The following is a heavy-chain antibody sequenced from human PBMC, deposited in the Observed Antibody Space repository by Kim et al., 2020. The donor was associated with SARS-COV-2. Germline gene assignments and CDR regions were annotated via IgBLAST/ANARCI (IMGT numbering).Heavy chain of an antibody. J-gene: IGHJ6*02. CDR1: GFTFTSSA. CDR2: IVVGSGNT. Sequence: SVKVSCKASGFTFTSSAMQWVRQARGQRLEWIGWIVVGSGNTNYAQKFQERVTITRDMSTSTAYMELSSLRSEDTAVYYCAADPPDSPPTSRHGMDVWGQGTTVTVSS. CDR3: AADPPDSPPTSRHGMDV. V-gene: IGHV1-58*02.